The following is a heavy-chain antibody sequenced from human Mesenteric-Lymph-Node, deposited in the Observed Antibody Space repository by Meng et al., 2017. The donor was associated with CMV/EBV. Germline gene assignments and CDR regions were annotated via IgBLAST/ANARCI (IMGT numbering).Heavy chain of an antibody. CDR3: ARAHDYGGNLGY. CDR1: GYTFTSYY. V-gene: IGHV1-46*01. D-gene: IGHD4-23*01. Sequence: ASVTVSCQASGYTFTSYYMHWVRPAPGQGLAWMGIINPSGCSTSYAQKVQGRVTMTRDTSTSTVYMELSSLRSEDTAVYYCARAHDYGGNLGYWGQGTLVTVSS. J-gene: IGHJ4*02. CDR2: INPSGCST.